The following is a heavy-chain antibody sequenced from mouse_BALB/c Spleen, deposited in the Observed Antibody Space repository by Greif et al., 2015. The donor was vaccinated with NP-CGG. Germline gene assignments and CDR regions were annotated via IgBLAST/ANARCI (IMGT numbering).Heavy chain of an antibody. CDR1: GFNIKDAY. Sequence: VQLKESGAELVKPGASVKLSCTASGFNIKDAYMHWVKQRPEQGLEWIGRIDPANGNTKYDPKFQGKATITADTSSNTAHLQLSSLTSEDTAVYYCARGDGNYVDYFDYWGQGTTLTVSS. CDR2: IDPANGNT. J-gene: IGHJ2*01. CDR3: ARGDGNYVDYFDY. D-gene: IGHD2-1*01. V-gene: IGHV14-3*02.